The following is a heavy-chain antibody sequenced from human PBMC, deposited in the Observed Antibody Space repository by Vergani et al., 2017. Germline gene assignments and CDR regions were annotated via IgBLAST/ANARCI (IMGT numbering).Heavy chain of an antibody. J-gene: IGHJ6*03. Sequence: EVQLVESGGGLVKPGGSLRLSCAASGFTFSSYSMNWVRQAPGKGLEWVSSISSSSSYIYYADSVKGRFTISRDNAKNSLYLQMNSLRAKDTAVYYCGLGYCSGGSCYGADYYYYYMDVWGKGTTVTVSS. V-gene: IGHV3-21*01. CDR3: GLGYCSGGSCYGADYYYYYMDV. D-gene: IGHD2-15*01. CDR1: GFTFSSYS. CDR2: ISSSSSYI.